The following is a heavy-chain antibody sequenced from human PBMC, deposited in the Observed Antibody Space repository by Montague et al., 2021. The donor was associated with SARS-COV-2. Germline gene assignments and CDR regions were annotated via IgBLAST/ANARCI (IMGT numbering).Heavy chain of an antibody. D-gene: IGHD3-22*01. J-gene: IGHJ2*01. CDR1: GGSISSGGYY. V-gene: IGHV4-31*03. Sequence: TLSLTCTVSGGSISSGGYYWSWIRQHPGKGLEWIGYIYYSGSTXYNPSLKSRVTISVDTSKNQSSLKMSSVTAADTAVYYCARSPEPMIILIITSLNWYFDLWGRGTLVTVSS. CDR2: IYYSGST. CDR3: ARSPEPMIILIITSLNWYFDL.